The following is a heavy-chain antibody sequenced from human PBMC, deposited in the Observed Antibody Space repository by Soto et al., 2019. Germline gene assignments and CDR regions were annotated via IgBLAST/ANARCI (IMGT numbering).Heavy chain of an antibody. CDR2: ISYDGSDK. J-gene: IGHJ4*02. CDR3: VGGQYDFDY. D-gene: IGHD3-10*01. CDR1: GFPFTSYG. V-gene: IGHV3-30*03. Sequence: QVQLVESGGGVVQPGRSLRLSCAASGFPFTSYGMHWVREGPDKGLECVAIISYDGSDKYYADSVKGRFTISRDNSKNTLYLQINSLRPEDTALYYCVGGQYDFDYRGQGTLVIVSS.